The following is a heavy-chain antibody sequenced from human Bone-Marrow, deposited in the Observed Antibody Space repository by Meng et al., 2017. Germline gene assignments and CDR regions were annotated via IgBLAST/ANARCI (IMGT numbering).Heavy chain of an antibody. CDR2: ISSSSSYI. V-gene: IGHV3-21*01. CDR3: ARDLELGGHRTVTGLYFDY. J-gene: IGHJ4*02. CDR1: GYTFNNYG. Sequence: SCKASGYTFNNYGISWVRQAPGKGLEWVSSISSSSSYIYYADSVKGRFTISRDNAKNSLYLQMNSLRAEDTAVYYCARDLELGGHRTVTGLYFDYWGQGTLVTVSS. D-gene: IGHD4-11*01.